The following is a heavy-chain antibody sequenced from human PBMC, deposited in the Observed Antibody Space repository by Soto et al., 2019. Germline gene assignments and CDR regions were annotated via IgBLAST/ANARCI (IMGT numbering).Heavy chain of an antibody. CDR2: IYYSGST. J-gene: IGHJ4*02. V-gene: IGHV4-31*03. CDR3: ARVLRVSVDLARGKNYFDY. D-gene: IGHD3-10*01. CDR1: GGSISSGGYY. Sequence: SETLSLTCTVSGGSISSGGYYWSWIRQHPGKGLEWIGYIYYSGSTYYNPSLKSRVTISVDTSKNQFSLKLSSVTAADTAVYYCARVLRVSVDLARGKNYFDYWGQGTLVTVSS.